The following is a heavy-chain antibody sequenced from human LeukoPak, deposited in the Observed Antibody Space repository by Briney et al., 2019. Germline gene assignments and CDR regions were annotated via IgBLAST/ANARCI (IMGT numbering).Heavy chain of an antibody. CDR3: ARQGYSGYDIFDY. J-gene: IGHJ4*02. CDR1: GGSISSSSYY. D-gene: IGHD5-12*01. V-gene: IGHV4-39*01. CDR2: IYYLGNI. Sequence: SETLSLTCTVSGGSISSSSYYWGWIRQPPGKGLEWIGSIYYLGNIYYNPSLQSRVTISVDTSKNQFSLKLTSVTAADTAVYYCARQGYSGYDIFDYWGQGTLVTVSS.